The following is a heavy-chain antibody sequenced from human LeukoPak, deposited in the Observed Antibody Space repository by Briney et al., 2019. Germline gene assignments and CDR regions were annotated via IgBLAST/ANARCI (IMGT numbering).Heavy chain of an antibody. CDR1: GFTFDDYA. CDR3: AKEDRITMIVVVLDAFDI. D-gene: IGHD3-22*01. Sequence: PGGSLRLSCAASGFTFDDYAMHWVRQAPGKGLEWVSSISWNSGNIDYADSVKGRFTISRDNSKNTLYLQMNSLRAEDTAVYYCAKEDRITMIVVVLDAFDIWGQGTMVTVSS. V-gene: IGHV3-9*01. J-gene: IGHJ3*02. CDR2: ISWNSGNI.